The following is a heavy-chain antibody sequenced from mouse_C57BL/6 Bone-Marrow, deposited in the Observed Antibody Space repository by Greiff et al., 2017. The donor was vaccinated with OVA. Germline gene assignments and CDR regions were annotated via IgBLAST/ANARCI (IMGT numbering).Heavy chain of an antibody. CDR3: TRAGFAY. CDR2: IDPETGGN. CDR1: GYTFTDYE. V-gene: IGHV1-15*01. Sequence: QVQLQQSGAELVRPGASVTLSCKASGYTFTDYEMHWVKPTPVHGLEWIGAIDPETGGNAYNQNVKGKAILTADQSSSPAYMELRSLTSEDSAVYYCTRAGFAYWGQGTLVTVSA. J-gene: IGHJ3*01.